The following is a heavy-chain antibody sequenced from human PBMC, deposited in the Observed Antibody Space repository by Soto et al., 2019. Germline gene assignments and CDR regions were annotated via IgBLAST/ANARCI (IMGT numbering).Heavy chain of an antibody. V-gene: IGHV1-69*06. Sequence: SVKVSCKASGGTFGSDAITWVRQAPGQGLEWVGRIIPIFGTTNYAQNLQGRVTISADKSTLTSYMELHSLTSDDTALYYCARDWSDSRYYKNSPDLWGQGTQVTVSS. D-gene: IGHD1-26*01. CDR2: IIPIFGTT. J-gene: IGHJ5*02. CDR1: GGTFGSDA. CDR3: ARDWSDSRYYKNSPDL.